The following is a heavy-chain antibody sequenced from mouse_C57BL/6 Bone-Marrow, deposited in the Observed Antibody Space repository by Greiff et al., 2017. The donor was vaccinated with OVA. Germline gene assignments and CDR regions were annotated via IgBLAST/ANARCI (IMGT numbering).Heavy chain of an antibody. D-gene: IGHD3-2*02. CDR3: ARSAQAAPFAY. CDR1: GYTFTSYT. CDR2: INPSSGYT. J-gene: IGHJ3*01. Sequence: QVQLKESGAELARPGASVKMSCKASGYTFTSYTMHWVKQRPGQGLEWIGYINPSSGYTKYNQKFKDKATLTADKSSSTAYMQLSSLTSEDSAVYYCARSAQAAPFAYWGQGTLVTVSA. V-gene: IGHV1-4*01.